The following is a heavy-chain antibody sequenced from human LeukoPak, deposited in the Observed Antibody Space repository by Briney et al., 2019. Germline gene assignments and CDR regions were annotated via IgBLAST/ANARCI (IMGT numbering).Heavy chain of an antibody. CDR3: ARETSQKGAHYMDV. Sequence: SETLSLTCAVYGGSFSGYYWSWIRQPPGKGLEWIGEINHSGSTNYDPSLKSRVTISVDTSKNQFSLKLSSVTAADTAVYYCARETSQKGAHYMDVWGKGTTVTISS. J-gene: IGHJ6*03. D-gene: IGHD3-16*01. CDR1: GGSFSGYY. CDR2: INHSGST. V-gene: IGHV4-34*01.